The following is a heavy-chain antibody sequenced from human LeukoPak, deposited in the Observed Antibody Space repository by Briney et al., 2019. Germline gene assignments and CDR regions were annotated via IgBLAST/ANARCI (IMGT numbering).Heavy chain of an antibody. V-gene: IGHV3-33*01. D-gene: IGHD2-2*01. CDR1: GFTFSSFG. CDR2: IWYDGSNK. Sequence: GGSLRLSCAASGFTFSSFGMHWVRQAPGKGLEWVAVIWYDGSNKYYADSVKGRFTISRDNSKNTVYLQMNSLRAEDTAVYYCARAYCSSSSCYEDFDYGGQGTLVTVSS. CDR3: ARAYCSSSSCYEDFDY. J-gene: IGHJ4*02.